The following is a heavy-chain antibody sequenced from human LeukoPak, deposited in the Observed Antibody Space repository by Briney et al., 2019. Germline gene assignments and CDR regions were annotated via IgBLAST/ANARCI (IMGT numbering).Heavy chain of an antibody. V-gene: IGHV4-59*06. CDR3: ARTPFDYDSSGYYFDY. CDR2: IYYSGST. D-gene: IGHD3-22*01. J-gene: IGHJ4*02. CDR1: GGSINTYY. Sequence: SETLSLTCTVSGGSINTYYWSWIRQPPGKGLEWIGYIYYSGSTYYNPSLKSRVTISVDTSKNQFSLKLSSVTAADTAVYYCARTPFDYDSSGYYFDYWGQGTLVTVSS.